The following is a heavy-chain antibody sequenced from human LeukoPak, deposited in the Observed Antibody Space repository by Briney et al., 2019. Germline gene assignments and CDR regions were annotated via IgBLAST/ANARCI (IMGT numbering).Heavy chain of an antibody. J-gene: IGHJ5*02. V-gene: IGHV3-23*01. CDR2: ISGSGGST. CDR1: GFTFTSFG. D-gene: IGHD6-13*01. Sequence: GGTLRLSCAASGFTFTSFGMSWVRQAPGKGLEWVSTISGSGGSTYYADSVKGRFTISRDNSKNTLYLQMNSLRAEDTAVYYCARQQLVNWFDPWGQGTLVTVSS. CDR3: ARQQLVNWFDP.